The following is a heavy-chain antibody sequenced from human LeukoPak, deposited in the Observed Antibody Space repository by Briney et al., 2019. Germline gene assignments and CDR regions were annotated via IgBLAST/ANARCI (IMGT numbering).Heavy chain of an antibody. CDR2: IKSDGSST. D-gene: IGHD3-3*01. J-gene: IGHJ3*02. Sequence: GGSLRLSCTASGFSFSSHWMTWVRHPPGKGLVWVSRIKSDGSSTTYADSVKGRFTISRDNAKNTLFLQMNSLRAEDTAVYYCAPSRYYDFWSGLGAFDIWGQGTMVTVSS. V-gene: IGHV3-74*03. CDR3: APSRYYDFWSGLGAFDI. CDR1: GFSFSSHW.